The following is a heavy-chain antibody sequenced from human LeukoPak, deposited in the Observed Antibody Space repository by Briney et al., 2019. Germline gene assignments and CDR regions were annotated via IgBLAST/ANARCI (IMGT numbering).Heavy chain of an antibody. Sequence: ASVKVSCKASGGTFTSYDINWVRQATGQGLEWMGWMNPNSGNTGYAQKFQGRVTITRNTSISTAYMELSSLRSEDTAVYYCARGSGDGFTIDYYYYYMDVWGKGTTVTVSS. D-gene: IGHD5-24*01. CDR2: MNPNSGNT. CDR3: ARGSGDGFTIDYYYYYMDV. CDR1: GGTFTSYD. V-gene: IGHV1-8*03. J-gene: IGHJ6*03.